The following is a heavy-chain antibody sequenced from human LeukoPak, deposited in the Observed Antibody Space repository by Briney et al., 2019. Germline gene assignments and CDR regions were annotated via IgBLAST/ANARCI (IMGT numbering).Heavy chain of an antibody. CDR2: IRYDGSNK. CDR1: GFTFGSYG. Sequence: PGGSLRLSCAASGFTFGSYGMHWVRQAPGKGLEWVAFIRYDGSNKYYADSVKGRFTISRDNSKNTLYLQMNSLRAEDTAVYYCAKEYRTMVRGVIITPFFAFDIWGQGTMVTVSS. D-gene: IGHD3-10*01. J-gene: IGHJ3*02. CDR3: AKEYRTMVRGVIITPFFAFDI. V-gene: IGHV3-30*02.